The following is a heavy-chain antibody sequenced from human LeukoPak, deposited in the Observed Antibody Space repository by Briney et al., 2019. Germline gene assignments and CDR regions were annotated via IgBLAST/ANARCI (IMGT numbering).Heavy chain of an antibody. D-gene: IGHD4-23*01. CDR3: ARLIYGGNPNDAFDI. V-gene: IGHV4-38-2*02. CDR1: GYSISSGYY. J-gene: IGHJ3*02. Sequence: SETLSLTXTVSGYSISSGYYWGWIRQPPGKGLEWIGSIYHSGSTYYNPSLKSRVTISVDTSKNQFSLKLSSVTAADTAVYYCARLIYGGNPNDAFDIWGQGTMVTVSS. CDR2: IYHSGST.